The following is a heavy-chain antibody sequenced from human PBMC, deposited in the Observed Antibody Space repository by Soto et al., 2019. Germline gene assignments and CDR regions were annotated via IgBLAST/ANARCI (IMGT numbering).Heavy chain of an antibody. CDR3: ARLGEGGSGSWFDY. J-gene: IGHJ4*02. V-gene: IGHV4-39*01. D-gene: IGHD3-10*01. Sequence: SETLSLTCTVSVGSISSSSYYWGWIRQPPGKGLEWIGSIYYSGSTYYNPSLKSRVTISVDTSKNQFSLKLSSVTAADTAVYYCARLGEGGSGSWFDYWGQGTLVTVSS. CDR2: IYYSGST. CDR1: VGSISSSSYY.